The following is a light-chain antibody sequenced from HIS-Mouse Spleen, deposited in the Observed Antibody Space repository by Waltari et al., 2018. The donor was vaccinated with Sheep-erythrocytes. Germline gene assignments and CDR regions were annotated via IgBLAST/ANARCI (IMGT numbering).Light chain of an antibody. CDR1: SRAVGGYNY. Sequence: QSALTQPPSASGSPGQSVTISCTGTSRAVGGYNYVSRYQQHPGNAPKLMIYDVSKRPSGVPDRFSGSKSGNTASLTVSGLQAEDEADYYCSSYAGSNNWVFGGGTKLTVL. CDR2: DVS. J-gene: IGLJ3*02. V-gene: IGLV2-8*01. CDR3: SSYAGSNNWV.